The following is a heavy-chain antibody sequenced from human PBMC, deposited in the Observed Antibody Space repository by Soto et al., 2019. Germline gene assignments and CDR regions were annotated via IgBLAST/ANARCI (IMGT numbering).Heavy chain of an antibody. CDR1: GFTFSSYA. D-gene: IGHD3-9*01. Sequence: EVQLLESGGGLVQPGGSLRLSCAASGFTFSSYAMSWVRQAPGKGLEWVSAISGSGGSTYYADSVKGRFTISRDNSKNTLYLQMNSLRTEDKAVFYWAKGHYFDILAGYYVLVYFDYWGQGTLVTVSS. CDR3: AKGHYFDILAGYYVLVYFDY. V-gene: IGHV3-23*01. CDR2: ISGSGGST. J-gene: IGHJ4*02.